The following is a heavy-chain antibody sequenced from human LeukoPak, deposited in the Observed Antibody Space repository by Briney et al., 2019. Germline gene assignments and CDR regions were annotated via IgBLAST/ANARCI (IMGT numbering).Heavy chain of an antibody. CDR3: ARDYCGGDCFPDY. V-gene: IGHV1-2*06. Sequence: ASVKVSCKASGYTFTGYYVHWVRQAPGKGLEWMGRINPNSGDTNYAQKFQGRVTMTRDTSISTAYMELSRLRSDDTAVYYCARDYCGGDCFPDYWGQGTLVTVSS. J-gene: IGHJ4*02. D-gene: IGHD2-21*02. CDR1: GYTFTGYY. CDR2: INPNSGDT.